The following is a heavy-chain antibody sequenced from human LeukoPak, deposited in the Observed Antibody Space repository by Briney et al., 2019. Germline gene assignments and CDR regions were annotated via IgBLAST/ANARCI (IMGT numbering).Heavy chain of an antibody. Sequence: AGGSLRLSCAASGFTFSDYYMSWIRQAPGKGLEWVSCISSSGSTIYYADSVKGRFTISRDNAKNSLYLQMNSLRAEDTAVYYCARKVYSGSYLNWFDPWGQGTLVTVSS. CDR1: GFTFSDYY. V-gene: IGHV3-11*01. CDR2: ISSSGSTI. CDR3: ARKVYSGSYLNWFDP. J-gene: IGHJ5*02. D-gene: IGHD1-26*01.